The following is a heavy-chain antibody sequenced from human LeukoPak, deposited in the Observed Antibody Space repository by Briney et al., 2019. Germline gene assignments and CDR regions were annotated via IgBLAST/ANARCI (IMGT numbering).Heavy chain of an antibody. D-gene: IGHD6-19*01. CDR1: GGSFSGYY. Sequence: SETLSLTCAAYGGSFSGYYWSWIRQPPGKGLEWIGEINHSGSTNYNPSLKSRVTISVDTSKNQFSLKLSSVTAADTAVYYCARGVGSGWYYFDYWGQGTLVTVSS. J-gene: IGHJ4*02. V-gene: IGHV4-34*01. CDR2: INHSGST. CDR3: ARGVGSGWYYFDY.